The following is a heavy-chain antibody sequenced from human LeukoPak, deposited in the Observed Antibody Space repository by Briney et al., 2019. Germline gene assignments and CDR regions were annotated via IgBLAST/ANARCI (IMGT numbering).Heavy chain of an antibody. D-gene: IGHD3-16*01. V-gene: IGHV3-23*01. Sequence: GGTLRLSCAASGFTFANYGMGWVRQAPGKGLEWVSAISSSGDSTYYADSVKGRFTISRDNSKNTLYLQMNSLTAADTAVYFCAKALGDWPTTLDYWGRGTLVTVSS. CDR2: ISSSGDST. J-gene: IGHJ4*02. CDR3: AKALGDWPTTLDY. CDR1: GFTFANYG.